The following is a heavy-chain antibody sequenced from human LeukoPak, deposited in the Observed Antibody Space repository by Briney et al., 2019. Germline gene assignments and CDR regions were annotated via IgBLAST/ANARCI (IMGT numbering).Heavy chain of an antibody. CDR1: GYTFTSYS. Sequence: ASVKVSCKASGYTFTSYSMHWVRQAPGQGLEWMGIIDPSGGSTRFEQGFQGRVTMTRDTSTSTVYMDLSSLRSEDTAVYYCARAVPGFYYYGMDVWGQGTTVTVSS. J-gene: IGHJ6*02. D-gene: IGHD4-17*01. V-gene: IGHV1-46*01. CDR2: IDPSGGST. CDR3: ARAVPGFYYYGMDV.